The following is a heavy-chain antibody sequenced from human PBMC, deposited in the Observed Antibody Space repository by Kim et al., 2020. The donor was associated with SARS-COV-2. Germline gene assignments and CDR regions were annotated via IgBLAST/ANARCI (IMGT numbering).Heavy chain of an antibody. CDR3: ARDFVVPAAHTLDYYYYYGMDV. CDR2: IIPIFGTA. D-gene: IGHD2-2*01. CDR1: GGTFSSYA. Sequence: SVKVSCKASGGTFSSYAISWVRQAPGQGLEWMGGIIPIFGTANYAQKFQGRVTITADESTSTAYMELSSLRSEDTAVYYCARDFVVPAAHTLDYYYYYGMDVWGQGTTVTVSS. J-gene: IGHJ6*02. V-gene: IGHV1-69*13.